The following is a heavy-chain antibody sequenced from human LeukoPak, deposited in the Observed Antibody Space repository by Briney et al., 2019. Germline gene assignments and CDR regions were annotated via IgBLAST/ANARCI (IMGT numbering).Heavy chain of an antibody. CDR1: GGSFSGYY. V-gene: IGHV4-34*01. J-gene: IGHJ4*02. Sequence: SETLSLTCAVYGGSFSGYYWSWIRQPPGKGLEWIGEINHSGSTNYNPSLKSRVTISVDTSKNQFSLKLSSVTAADTAVYYCALQGSSYLNGDYWGQGTLVTVSS. D-gene: IGHD6-6*01. CDR3: ALQGSSYLNGDY. CDR2: INHSGST.